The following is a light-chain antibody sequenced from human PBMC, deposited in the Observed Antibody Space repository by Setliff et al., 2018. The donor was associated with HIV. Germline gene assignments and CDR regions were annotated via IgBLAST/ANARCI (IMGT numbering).Light chain of an antibody. CDR3: CSYAGSSTK. CDR1: SSDVGSYDL. V-gene: IGLV2-23*01. J-gene: IGLJ2*01. Sequence: QSVLAQPASVSGSPGQSITISCTGTSSDVGSYDLVSWYQQHPGKAPKLMIYEGSKRPSGVSNRFSGSKSGNTASLTISGLQADDEADYYCCSYAGSSTKFGGGTKVPS. CDR2: EGS.